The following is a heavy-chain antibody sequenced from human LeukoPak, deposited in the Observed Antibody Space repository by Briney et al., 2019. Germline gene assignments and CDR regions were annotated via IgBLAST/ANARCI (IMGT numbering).Heavy chain of an antibody. CDR2: INQDGSGK. V-gene: IGHV3-7*01. J-gene: IGHJ4*02. CDR3: ARDVSMVFDY. CDR1: GFTFSTYW. Sequence: ETGGSLRLSCAASGFTFSTYWMSWVRQAPGKGLEWVANINQDGSGKDYVDSLKGRFTISRDNTKNSLYLQMNSLRAEDTAVYYCARDVSMVFDYWGQGTLVTVSS. D-gene: IGHD2-15*01.